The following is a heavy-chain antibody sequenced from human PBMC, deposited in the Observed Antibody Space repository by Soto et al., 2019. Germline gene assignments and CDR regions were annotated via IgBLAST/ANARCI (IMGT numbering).Heavy chain of an antibody. CDR1: GFTFGSYW. CDR2: IKPDGSAT. Sequence: GGSLRLSCAVSGFTFGSYWMNWVRLIPGKGLEWVAYIKPDGSATYYGDSVKGRFTVSRDNSNNTLYLEMNSLRAEDTAVYYCAKDVRHIVVVTATFDYWGQGTLVTVSS. J-gene: IGHJ4*02. V-gene: IGHV3-7*01. D-gene: IGHD2-21*02. CDR3: AKDVRHIVVVTATFDY.